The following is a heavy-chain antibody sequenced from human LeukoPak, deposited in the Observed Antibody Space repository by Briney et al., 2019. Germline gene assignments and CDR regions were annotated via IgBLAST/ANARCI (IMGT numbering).Heavy chain of an antibody. V-gene: IGHV4-34*01. D-gene: IGHD3-16*01. J-gene: IGHJ6*02. CDR2: VSQSGST. CDR1: GGSFSGFY. Sequence: PSETLSLTCAVYGGSFSGFYWSWIRQPPGRGLEWIGEVSQSGSTNYNPSLKSRITMSVDTSKNQFSLQLRSMTAADTAAYFCARATDDEFYLYYGMDVWGQGTTVTVSS. CDR3: ARATDDEFYLYYGMDV.